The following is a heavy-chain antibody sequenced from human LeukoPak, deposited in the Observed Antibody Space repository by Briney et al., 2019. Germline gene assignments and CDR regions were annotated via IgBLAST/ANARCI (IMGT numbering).Heavy chain of an antibody. V-gene: IGHV4-34*01. Sequence: ETLSLTCAVYGGSFSGYYWSWIRQPPGKGLEWIGEINHSGSTNYNPSLTSRGTISVDTSKNQFSLKLSSVTAADTAVYYCARGRIQLWLRYFAYWGQGTLVTVSS. J-gene: IGHJ4*02. CDR1: GGSFSGYY. CDR3: ARGRIQLWLRYFAY. D-gene: IGHD5-18*01. CDR2: INHSGST.